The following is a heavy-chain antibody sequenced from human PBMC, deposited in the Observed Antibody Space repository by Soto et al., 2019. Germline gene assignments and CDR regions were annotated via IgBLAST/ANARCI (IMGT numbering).Heavy chain of an antibody. Sequence: HLGGRLRLPXAASGFTFSSYGMHWVRQAPGKGLEWVAVISYDGSNKYYADSVKGRFTISRDNSKNTLYLQMNSLRAEDTAVYYCAKVLGAYVIWGQGTLVTVSS. J-gene: IGHJ4*02. CDR3: AKVLGAYVI. CDR2: ISYDGSNK. V-gene: IGHV3-30*18. D-gene: IGHD5-12*01. CDR1: GFTFSSYG.